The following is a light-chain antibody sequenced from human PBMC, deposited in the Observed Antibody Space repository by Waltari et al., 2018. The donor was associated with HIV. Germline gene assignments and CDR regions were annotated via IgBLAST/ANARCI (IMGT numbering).Light chain of an antibody. CDR2: AAS. V-gene: IGKV3-20*01. CDR1: RRINSYS. J-gene: IGKJ3*01. CDR3: QQYEGSPPRLT. Sequence: EIVLTQSPGTLSLSPGESATLSCRARRRINSYSLGWYQHRPGRPPRILIYAASNRATGIPDRFRASGSGTDFSLTIRSLEPEDFAVYYCQQYEGSPPRLTFGPGTKVDIK.